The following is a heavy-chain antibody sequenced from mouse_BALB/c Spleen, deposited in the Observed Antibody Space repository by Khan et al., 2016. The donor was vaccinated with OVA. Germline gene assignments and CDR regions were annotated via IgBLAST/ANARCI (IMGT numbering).Heavy chain of an antibody. J-gene: IGHJ2*01. CDR2: INPTSGYT. Sequence: VQLQQSGAALAKPGASVKMSCKASGYTFSTYWMHWVKQRPGQGLEWIGYINPTSGYTDYNEKFKDKATLSAEKSSSTAYMQLCRLTSGDASVYYCTRDRIDYWGQGTTRTVSS. CDR3: TRDRIDY. V-gene: IGHV1-7*01. CDR1: GYTFSTYW.